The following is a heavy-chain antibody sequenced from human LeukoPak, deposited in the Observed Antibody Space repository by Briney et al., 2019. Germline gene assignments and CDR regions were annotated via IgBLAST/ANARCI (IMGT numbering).Heavy chain of an antibody. J-gene: IGHJ4*02. D-gene: IGHD1-26*01. CDR3: ARDALRSESRGATFDY. CDR2: INPSGGST. CDR1: GYTFTSYY. Sequence: WASVKVSCKASGYTFTSYYMHWVRQAPGQGLEWMGIINPSGGSTSYAQKFQGRVTMTRDTSTSTVYMELSSLRSEDTAVYYCARDALRSESRGATFDYWGQGTLVTVSS. V-gene: IGHV1-46*01.